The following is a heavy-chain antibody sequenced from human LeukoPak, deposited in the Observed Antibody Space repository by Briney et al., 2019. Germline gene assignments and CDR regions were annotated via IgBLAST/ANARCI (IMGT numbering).Heavy chain of an antibody. CDR1: GFTFSSYS. CDR2: ISSSSSYI. CDR3: ASVGAQEY. J-gene: IGHJ4*02. Sequence: GGSLRLFCAASGFTFSSYSMNWVRQAPGKGLEWVSSISSSSSYIYYAGSVKGRFTISRDNAKNSLYLQMNSLRAEDTAVYYCASVGAQEYWGQGTLVTVSS. D-gene: IGHD1-26*01. V-gene: IGHV3-21*01.